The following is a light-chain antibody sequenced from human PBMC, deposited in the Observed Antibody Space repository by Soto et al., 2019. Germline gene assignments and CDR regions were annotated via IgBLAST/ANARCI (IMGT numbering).Light chain of an antibody. CDR3: LQDNNWPRT. Sequence: EIVMTQSPATLSVSPGERATLSCRASQSVRSNIAWYQQKPGQAPRLLNFGASNMSTGITARFSGSGSGTEFSLIISSLQSEDFTDYYCLQDNNWPRTFGGGTKVEIK. V-gene: IGKV3-15*01. J-gene: IGKJ4*01. CDR1: QSVRSN. CDR2: GAS.